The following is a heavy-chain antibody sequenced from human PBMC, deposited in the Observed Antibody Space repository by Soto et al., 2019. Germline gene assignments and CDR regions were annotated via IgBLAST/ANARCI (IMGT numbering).Heavy chain of an antibody. J-gene: IGHJ6*02. CDR2: INSGGNIT. CDR1: GFALSRYW. D-gene: IGHD2-21*01. V-gene: IGHV3-74*01. CDR3: ARSSWSPYFYYGLDV. Sequence: PGGSLRLSCTASGFALSRYWMYWVRQVPGKGLVWVSHINSGGNITPYADSVRGRFTISRDNSKNTLYLDMHSLTTDDTAVYFCARSSWSPYFYYGLDVGGHVTTSTVAS.